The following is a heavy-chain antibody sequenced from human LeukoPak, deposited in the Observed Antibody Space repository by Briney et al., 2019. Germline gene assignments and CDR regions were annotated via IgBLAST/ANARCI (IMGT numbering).Heavy chain of an antibody. J-gene: IGHJ4*02. CDR1: GGSFSGYY. CDR3: ARGRKVGAADY. Sequence: SETPSLTCAVYGGSFSGYYWSWIRQPPGKGLEWIGEINHSGSTNYNPSLKSRVTISVDTSKNQFSLKLSSVTAADTAVYYCARGRKVGAADYWGQGTLVTVSS. D-gene: IGHD2-15*01. CDR2: INHSGST. V-gene: IGHV4-34*01.